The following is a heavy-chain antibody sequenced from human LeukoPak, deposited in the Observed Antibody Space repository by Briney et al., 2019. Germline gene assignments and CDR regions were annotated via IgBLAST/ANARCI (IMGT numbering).Heavy chain of an antibody. CDR1: GFTFSSYG. Sequence: PGGSLRLSCAASGFTFSSYGMHWVRQAPGKGLGWGAVISYDGSNKYYADSVKGRFTISRDNSKNTLYLQMSSLRAEDTAVYYCAKDDSSCRSYYFDYWGQGTLVTVSS. CDR2: ISYDGSNK. V-gene: IGHV3-30*18. J-gene: IGHJ4*02. CDR3: AKDDSSCRSYYFDY. D-gene: IGHD3-22*01.